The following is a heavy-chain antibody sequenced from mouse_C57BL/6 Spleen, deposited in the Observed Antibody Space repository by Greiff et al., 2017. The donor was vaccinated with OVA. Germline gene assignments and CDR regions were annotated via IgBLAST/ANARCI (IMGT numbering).Heavy chain of an antibody. Sequence: QVQLKQPGAELVKPGASVKLSCKASGYTFTSYWMHWVKQRPGRGLEWIGRIDPNSGGTKYNEKFKSKATLTVDKPSSTAYMQLSSLTAEDAAVCSCERDQGSSWFAYWGKGTPVTVSA. CDR2: IDPNSGGT. CDR1: GYTFTSYW. CDR3: ERDQGSSWFAY. J-gene: IGHJ3*01. V-gene: IGHV1-72*01. D-gene: IGHD1-1*01.